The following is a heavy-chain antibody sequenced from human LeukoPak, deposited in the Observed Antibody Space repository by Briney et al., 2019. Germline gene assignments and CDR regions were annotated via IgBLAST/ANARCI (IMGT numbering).Heavy chain of an antibody. CDR2: INSDGSST. CDR3: ARSAHCSGGSCYSPFDY. V-gene: IGHV3-74*01. Sequence: PGGSLRLSCAASGFTFSSYWMHWVRQAPGKGLVSVSRINSDGSSTSYADSVKGRFTISRDNAKNTLYLQMNSLRAEDTAVYYCARSAHCSGGSCYSPFDYWGQGTLVTVSS. J-gene: IGHJ4*02. D-gene: IGHD2-15*01. CDR1: GFTFSSYW.